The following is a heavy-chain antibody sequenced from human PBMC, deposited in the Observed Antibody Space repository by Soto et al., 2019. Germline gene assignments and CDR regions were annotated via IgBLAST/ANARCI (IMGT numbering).Heavy chain of an antibody. D-gene: IGHD7-27*01. Sequence: SETLSLTCAAYGGSFSGYYWSWIRQPPEKGLEWIGEINHSGTTKYNPSLKSRVTISIDTSKNQFSLKLSSVTAADTAVYYCARGALLRTGDQGYYYYYYGMDVWGQGTTVTVSS. CDR1: GGSFSGYY. CDR3: ARGALLRTGDQGYYYYYYGMDV. J-gene: IGHJ6*02. V-gene: IGHV4-34*01. CDR2: INHSGTT.